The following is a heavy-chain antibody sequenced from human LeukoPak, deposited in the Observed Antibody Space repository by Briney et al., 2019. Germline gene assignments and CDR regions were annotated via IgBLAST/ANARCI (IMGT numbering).Heavy chain of an antibody. CDR1: GDSVSSISVA. CDR3: ALARSEYHYGMDV. V-gene: IGHV6-1*01. J-gene: IGHJ6*02. Sequence: SQTLSLTYAISGDSVSSISVAWNWIRQSPSRGLEWLGRTYYRSKWYNEYAVSVKGRININPDPSKNQFSLQLNSVTPEDTAVYYCALARSEYHYGMDVWGQGATVTVS. CDR2: TYYRSKWYN.